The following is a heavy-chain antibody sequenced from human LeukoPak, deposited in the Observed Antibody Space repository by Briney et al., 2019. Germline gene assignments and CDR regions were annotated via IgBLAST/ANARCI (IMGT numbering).Heavy chain of an antibody. J-gene: IGHJ4*02. CDR3: AKDRAGGWVFFAW. CDR2: ISGGSSGST. Sequence: GGSLRLSCAASGFTFSDYAMSWVRQAPGKGLEWLSVISGGSSGSTYYADSVKGRFTISRDNSKNTLYLQMNSLRAEDTAVYYCAKDRAGGWVFFAWWGQGTLVTVSS. CDR1: GFTFSDYA. V-gene: IGHV3-23*01. D-gene: IGHD6-19*01.